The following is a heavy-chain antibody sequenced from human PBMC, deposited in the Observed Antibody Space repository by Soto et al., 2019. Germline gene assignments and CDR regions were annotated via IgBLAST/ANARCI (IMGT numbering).Heavy chain of an antibody. CDR2: IWYDGSNK. J-gene: IGHJ1*01. Sequence: QVQLVESGGGVVQPGRSLRLSCAASGFTFSSYGMHWVRQAPGKGLEWVAVIWYDGSNKYYADSVKGRFTISRDNSKNTLYLQMNSLRAEDTAVYYCAREYYDSSDYYTEVGYFQHWGQGTLVTVS. V-gene: IGHV3-33*01. CDR3: AREYYDSSDYYTEVGYFQH. D-gene: IGHD3-22*01. CDR1: GFTFSSYG.